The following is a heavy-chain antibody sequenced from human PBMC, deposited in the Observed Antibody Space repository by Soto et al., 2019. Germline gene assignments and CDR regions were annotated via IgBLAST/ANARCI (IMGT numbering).Heavy chain of an antibody. CDR1: GFTFSSYA. CDR3: ARRGSGSYYDY. J-gene: IGHJ4*02. V-gene: IGHV3-23*01. CDR2: ISGSGGST. Sequence: EVQLLESGGGLVQPGGSLRLSCAASGFTFSSYAMRWVRQAPVKGLEWVSAISGSGGSTYYADSVKGRFTISRDNSKNRLYLQMNSLRAEDTAAYYGARRGSGSYYDYWGQGTLVTVSS. D-gene: IGHD1-26*01.